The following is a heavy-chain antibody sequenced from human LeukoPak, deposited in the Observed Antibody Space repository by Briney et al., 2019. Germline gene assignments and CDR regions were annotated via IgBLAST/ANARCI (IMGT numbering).Heavy chain of an antibody. CDR2: IKSKTDGGTT. J-gene: IGHJ4*02. Sequence: GGSLRLSCAASGFTFSKAWVSWARQAPGKGLEWVGRIKSKTDGGTTDYAAPVKGRFTILRDDSKNTLYLQMNSLKTDDTAVYYCSTDLEGGDLFDYWGQGTLVTVSS. CDR1: GFTFSKAW. D-gene: IGHD2-21*02. V-gene: IGHV3-15*01. CDR3: STDLEGGDLFDY.